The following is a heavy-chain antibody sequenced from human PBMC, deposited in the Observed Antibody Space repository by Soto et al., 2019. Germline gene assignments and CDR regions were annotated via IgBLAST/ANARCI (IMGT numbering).Heavy chain of an antibody. CDR3: ATHGPYGSGSYYYFFDY. CDR1: GGSFSGYY. V-gene: IGHV4-34*01. D-gene: IGHD3-10*01. J-gene: IGHJ4*02. CDR2: INHSGST. Sequence: SETLSLTCAVYGGSFSGYYWSWIRQPPGKGLEWMGEINHSGSTNYNPSLKSRVTISVDTSKNQFSLKLSSVTAADTAVYYCATHGPYGSGSYYYFFDYWGQGTLVTVSS.